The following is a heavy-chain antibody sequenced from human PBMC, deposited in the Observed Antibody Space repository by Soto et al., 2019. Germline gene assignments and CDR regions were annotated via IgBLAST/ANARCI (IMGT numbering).Heavy chain of an antibody. CDR2: IFSSGTT. D-gene: IGHD3-16*01. J-gene: IGHJ6*02. V-gene: IGHV4-30-4*01. CDR1: GDSISSGNKY. Sequence: PSETLSLTCTVSGDSISSGNKYWTWIRQPPGKGLEWIGYIFSSGTTYYNPSLKSRLTMALEAPQNQFSLKVKSMTDADTAVYYCARVPSPFDYYYAMDVWGQGTTVTVS. CDR3: ARVPSPFDYYYAMDV.